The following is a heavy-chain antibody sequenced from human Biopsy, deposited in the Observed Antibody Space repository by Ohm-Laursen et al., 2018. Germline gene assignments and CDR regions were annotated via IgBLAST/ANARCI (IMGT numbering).Heavy chain of an antibody. D-gene: IGHD3-10*01. J-gene: IGHJ5*02. CDR1: GGTFSSYV. V-gene: IGHV1-69*06. CDR2: IIPTFDTP. CDR3: AGGAAKGNPYDH. Sequence: GSSVKVSCKASGGTFSSYVISWVRQAPGQGLEWMGRIIPTFDTPTYAPDFQGRVTFTADKSTGTAHLDLSRLRSEDTAIYYYAGGAAKGNPYDHWGQGTLVTVSS.